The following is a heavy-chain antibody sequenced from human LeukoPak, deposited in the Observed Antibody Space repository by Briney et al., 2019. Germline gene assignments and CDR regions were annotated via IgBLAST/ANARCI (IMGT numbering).Heavy chain of an antibody. D-gene: IGHD6-13*01. CDR3: ARIGAGSSRDY. J-gene: IGHJ4*02. Sequence: QPGGSLRLSCAASGFTLSTYSMNWVRQAPGRGLEWVSYISSSSSTIYYADSVKGRFTISRDNAKNSLYLQMNSLRAEDTAVYYCARIGAGSSRDYWGQGTLVTVSS. V-gene: IGHV3-48*01. CDR2: ISSSSSTI. CDR1: GFTLSTYS.